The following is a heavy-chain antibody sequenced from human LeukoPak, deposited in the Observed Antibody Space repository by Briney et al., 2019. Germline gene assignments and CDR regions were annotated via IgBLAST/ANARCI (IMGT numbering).Heavy chain of an antibody. CDR3: AREQVAVARTGSDAFDI. J-gene: IGHJ3*02. CDR1: GYTFTGYY. CDR2: INPNSGGT. Sequence: ASVKVSCKASGYTFTGYYMHWVRQAPGQGLEWMGWINPNSGGTNYAQKFQGRVTMTRDTSISTAYMGLSRLRSDDTAVYYCAREQVAVARTGSDAFDIWGQGTMVTVSS. D-gene: IGHD6-19*01. V-gene: IGHV1-2*02.